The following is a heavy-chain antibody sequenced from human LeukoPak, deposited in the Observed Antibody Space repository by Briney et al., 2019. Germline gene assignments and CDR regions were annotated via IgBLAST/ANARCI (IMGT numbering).Heavy chain of an antibody. CDR2: INHSGST. Sequence: SETLSLTCAVYGGSFSGYYWSWIRQPPGKGLEWIGEINHSGSTNYNPSLKSRVTISVDTSKNQFSLKLSSVTAADTAVYYCARLVDYCGGDCYSSYYMDVWGKGTTVTVSS. V-gene: IGHV4-34*01. J-gene: IGHJ6*03. CDR3: ARLVDYCGGDCYSSYYMDV. CDR1: GGSFSGYY. D-gene: IGHD2-21*01.